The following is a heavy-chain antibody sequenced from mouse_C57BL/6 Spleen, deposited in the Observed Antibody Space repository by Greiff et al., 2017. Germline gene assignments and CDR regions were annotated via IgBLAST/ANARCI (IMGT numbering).Heavy chain of an antibody. CDR2: IDPSDSYT. D-gene: IGHD2-3*01. J-gene: IGHJ3*01. V-gene: IGHV1-69*01. Sequence: VQLQQPGAELVKPGASVKLSCKASGYTFTSYWMHWVKQRPGQGLEWIGEIDPSDSYTNYNQKFKGKSTLTVDKSSSTAYMQLSSLTSEDSAVYYCARTHDGYYVGFAYWGQGTLVTVSA. CDR1: GYTFTSYW. CDR3: ARTHDGYYVGFAY.